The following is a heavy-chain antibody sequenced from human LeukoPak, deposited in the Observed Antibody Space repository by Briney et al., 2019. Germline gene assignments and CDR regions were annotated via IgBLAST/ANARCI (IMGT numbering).Heavy chain of an antibody. V-gene: IGHV3-30*02. CDR3: AAAGLGVAHWIDS. CDR1: GFTFSSYA. CDR2: LPCDGSYN. J-gene: IGHJ5*01. Sequence: GGSLRLSCAASGFTFSSYAMSWVRQAPGKGLEWLAWLPCDGSYNLTAASLKGRFAISKDISTNTLYLDMDSLTTEDTAVYYCAAAGLGVAHWIDSWGQGTLVTVSS. D-gene: IGHD2-15*01.